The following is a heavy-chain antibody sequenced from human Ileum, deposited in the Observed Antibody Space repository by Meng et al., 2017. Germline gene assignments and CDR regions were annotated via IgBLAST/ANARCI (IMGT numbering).Heavy chain of an antibody. CDR1: GGSFSGYY. D-gene: IGHD6-6*01. J-gene: IGHJ4*02. CDR3: ARGREQQLVRGFGY. Sequence: QVQLQQWGAGLLKPSETLSLTCAVYGGSFSGYYCSWLRQPPGKGPEWIGEINHSGNTNYNPSLKSRVTLSLDTSKNHFSLNLTSVTAADTAVYYCARGREQQLVRGFGYWGQGTLVTVSS. V-gene: IGHV4-34*01. CDR2: INHSGNT.